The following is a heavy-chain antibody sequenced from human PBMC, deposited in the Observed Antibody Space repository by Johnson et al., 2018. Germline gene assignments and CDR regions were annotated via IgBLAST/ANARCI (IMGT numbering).Heavy chain of an antibody. J-gene: IGHJ6*02. CDR2: INWNGGST. V-gene: IGHV3-20*01. Sequence: VQLVQAGGGLVQPGGSLRLTCAASGFTFDDYAMSWVRQAPGKGLEWVAGINWNGGSTGYADSVNGRFTISRENAKNSLYLQMNSLRVEDTALYHCAGGGIQRHMDVWGQGTTVTVSS. CDR3: AGGGIQRHMDV. D-gene: IGHD5-18*01. CDR1: GFTFDDYA.